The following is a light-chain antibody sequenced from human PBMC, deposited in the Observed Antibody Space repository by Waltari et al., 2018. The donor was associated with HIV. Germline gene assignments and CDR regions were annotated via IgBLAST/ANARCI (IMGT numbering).Light chain of an antibody. CDR3: ATWDDSLSGRWV. CDR2: KNS. Sequence: QSVLTQPPSASGSPGQRGTISCFGSTYNIGTNHVYWYQQLPGAAPRLLIYKNSQRPSGVPDRFSGSKSGTSASLAISGLRSEDEAEYYCATWDDSLSGRWVFGGGTKLTVL. V-gene: IGLV1-47*01. J-gene: IGLJ3*02. CDR1: TYNIGTNH.